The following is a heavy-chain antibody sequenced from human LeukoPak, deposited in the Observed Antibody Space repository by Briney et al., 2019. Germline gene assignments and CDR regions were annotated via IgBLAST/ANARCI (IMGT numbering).Heavy chain of an antibody. CDR2: INAGNGNT. J-gene: IGHJ5*02. CDR3: ARAYSSGRGGWFDP. V-gene: IGHV1-3*01. Sequence: ASVNVSCKASGYTFTSYAMHWVRQAPGQRLEWMGWINAGNGNTKYSQKFQGRVTITRDTSASTAYMELSSLRSEDTAVYYCARAYSSGRGGWFDPWGQGTLVTVSS. D-gene: IGHD6-19*01. CDR1: GYTFTSYA.